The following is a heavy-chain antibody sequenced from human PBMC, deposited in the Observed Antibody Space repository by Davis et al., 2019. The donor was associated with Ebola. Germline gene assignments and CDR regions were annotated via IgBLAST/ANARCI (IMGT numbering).Heavy chain of an antibody. CDR3: ARGIHYYYDILTGYYKDWYFDL. Sequence: SETLSLTCAVYGGSFSGYYWSWIRQPPGKGLEWIGEINHSGSTNYNPSLKSRVTISVDTSKNQFSLKLSSVTAADTAVYYCARGIHYYYDILTGYYKDWYFDLWGRGTLVTVSS. CDR2: INHSGST. D-gene: IGHD3-9*01. J-gene: IGHJ2*01. CDR1: GGSFSGYY. V-gene: IGHV4-34*01.